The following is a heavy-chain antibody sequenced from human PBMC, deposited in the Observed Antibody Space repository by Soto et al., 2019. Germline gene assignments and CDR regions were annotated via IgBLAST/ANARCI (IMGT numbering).Heavy chain of an antibody. CDR2: FYTSGST. Sequence: XTLSLPCSISYXSLGPYDWTWIRQTPRKELQLIGYFYTSGSTKYNSSLKSRVTISLDASNSQFSLTMSSLTAADTGVYYCAREVVGNTWPGIFDSWGRGTLVTVS. J-gene: IGHJ4*02. CDR3: AREVVGNTWPGIFDS. CDR1: YXSLGPYD. V-gene: IGHV4-4*08.